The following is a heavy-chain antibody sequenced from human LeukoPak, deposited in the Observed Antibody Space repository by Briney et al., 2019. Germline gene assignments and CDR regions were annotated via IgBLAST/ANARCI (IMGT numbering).Heavy chain of an antibody. CDR3: AKDRYYYDSSGYSPFFDY. CDR2: ISYDGSNK. D-gene: IGHD3-22*01. Sequence: GGSLRLSCVASGFTFSSYGMHWVRQAPGKGLEWVAVISYDGSNKYYADSVKGRFTISRDNSKNTLYLQMNSLRAEDTAVYYCAKDRYYYDSSGYSPFFDYWGQGTLVTVSS. J-gene: IGHJ4*02. CDR1: GFTFSSYG. V-gene: IGHV3-30*18.